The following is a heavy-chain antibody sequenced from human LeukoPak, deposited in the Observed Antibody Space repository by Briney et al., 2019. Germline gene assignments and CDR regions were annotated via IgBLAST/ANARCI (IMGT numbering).Heavy chain of an antibody. V-gene: IGHV4-39*07. CDR1: GDSISTSRYY. Sequence: SETLSLTCTVAGDSISTSRYYWGWLRQPPGKGLQWIGSIFSTGSTYYNPSLKSRVTISIDTSKNHFSLRLNSVTAADTAVYYCARVYDAYDYWGQGTLVTVSS. CDR2: IFSTGST. CDR3: ARVYDAYDY. J-gene: IGHJ4*02. D-gene: IGHD3-22*01.